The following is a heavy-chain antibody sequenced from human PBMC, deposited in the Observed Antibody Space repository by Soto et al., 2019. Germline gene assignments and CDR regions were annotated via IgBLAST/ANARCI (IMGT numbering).Heavy chain of an antibody. CDR1: GGSISSGGYY. CDR3: ARGKHYCTNGVCPKTFDY. D-gene: IGHD2-8*01. J-gene: IGHJ4*02. Sequence: PSETLSLTCTVSGGSISSGGYYWSWIRQHPGKGLEWIGYIYYSGSTYYNPSLKSRVTISVDTSKNQFSLKLSSVTAADTAVYYCARGKHYCTNGVCPKTFDYWGQGTLVTVPS. CDR2: IYYSGST. V-gene: IGHV4-31*03.